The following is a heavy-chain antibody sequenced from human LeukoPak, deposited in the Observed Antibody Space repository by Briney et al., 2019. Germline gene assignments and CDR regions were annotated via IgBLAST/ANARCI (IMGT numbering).Heavy chain of an antibody. J-gene: IGHJ3*02. CDR2: IYYSGNT. D-gene: IGHD3-22*01. CDR1: GYSITRGSY. Sequence: KTSETLSLTCTVSGYSITRGSYWTWIRQPPGKGLEWIGHIYYSGNTIYNPSLKSRVTISVDTSKNQFPLKLTSVTTADTAVYYCAGEDYFDSSGYASWRFDIWGQGTMVTVSS. CDR3: AGEDYFDSSGYASWRFDI. V-gene: IGHV4-59*01.